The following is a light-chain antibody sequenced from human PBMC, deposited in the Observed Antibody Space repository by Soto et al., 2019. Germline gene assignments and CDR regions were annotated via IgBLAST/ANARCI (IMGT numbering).Light chain of an antibody. CDR1: QSLLYSSNNKNY. V-gene: IGKV4-1*01. J-gene: IGKJ1*01. CDR3: HQYYSTPPT. CDR2: WAS. Sequence: DIVMTQSPDSLAVSLGERATINCKSSQSLLYSSNNKNYLAWYQQKPGQPPKLLIYWASTRYSGVPDRFSGSGSGTDFALTISSLQAEDVAVYSCHQYYSTPPTFGRGTKVQIK.